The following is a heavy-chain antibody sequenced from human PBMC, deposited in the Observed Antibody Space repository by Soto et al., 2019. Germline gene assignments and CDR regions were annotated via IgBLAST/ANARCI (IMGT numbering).Heavy chain of an antibody. CDR2: VSHDGRNT. D-gene: IGHD6-19*01. J-gene: IGHJ4*02. V-gene: IGHV3-30*18. CDR1: GFTFSDYA. Sequence: VQLVESGGGVVQPGRSLRLCCAPSGFTFSDYAMHWVRQAPGKGLEWVAVVSHDGRNTHYADSVKGRFTISRDSSKNTVSLEMTSLRAEDTAVYYCSKGGRQWLVTSDFNYWGQGALVTVSS. CDR3: SKGGRQWLVTSDFNY.